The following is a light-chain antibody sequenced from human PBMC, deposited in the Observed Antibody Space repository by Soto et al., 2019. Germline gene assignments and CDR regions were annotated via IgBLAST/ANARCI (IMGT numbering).Light chain of an antibody. CDR1: KLGDKY. CDR2: QDN. J-gene: IGLJ2*01. CDR3: QAWDSSTAGVV. V-gene: IGLV3-1*01. Sequence: SYEQTQSPSVSVSPGQTASITCSGDKLGDKYACWYQQKPGQSPVLVIYQDNKRPSGIPERFSGSNSGNTATLTISGTQAMDEADYYCQAWDSSTAGVVFGGGTKLTVL.